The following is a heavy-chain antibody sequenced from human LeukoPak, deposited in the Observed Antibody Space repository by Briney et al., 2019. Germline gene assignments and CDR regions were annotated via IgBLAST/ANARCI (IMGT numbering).Heavy chain of an antibody. J-gene: IGHJ4*02. V-gene: IGHV4-39*01. CDR1: GGSISSSSYY. CDR3: ANGGQWLVQEDYYFDY. Sequence: SETLSLTCTVSGGSISSSSYYWGWIRQPPGKGLEWIGSIYYSGSTYYNPSLKSRVTISVDTSKNQFSLKLSSVTAADTAVYYCANGGQWLVQEDYYFDYWGQGTLVTVSS. D-gene: IGHD6-19*01. CDR2: IYYSGST.